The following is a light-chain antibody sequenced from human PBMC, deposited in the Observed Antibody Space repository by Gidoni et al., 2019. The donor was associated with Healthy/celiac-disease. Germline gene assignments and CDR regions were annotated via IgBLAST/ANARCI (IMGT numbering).Light chain of an antibody. J-gene: IGLJ3*02. CDR1: SSNIGSNY. CDR3: AAWDDSLHWV. Sequence: QSVLTQPPSASGTPGQRVTISCSGSSSNIGSNYVYWYQQRPGTAPKLLIYRNNQRPSGVPDRFSGSKSGTSASLAISGLRSEDEADYYCAAWDDSLHWVFGGGTKLTVL. V-gene: IGLV1-47*01. CDR2: RNN.